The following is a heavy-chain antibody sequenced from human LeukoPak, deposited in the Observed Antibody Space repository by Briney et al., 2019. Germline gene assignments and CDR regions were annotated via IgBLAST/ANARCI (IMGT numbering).Heavy chain of an antibody. V-gene: IGHV3-48*01. CDR2: ISSSSSTI. Sequence: GGSLRLSCAASGFTFSSYSMNWVRQAPGKGLEWVSYISSSSSTIYYADSVKGRFTISRDNAKNSLCLQMNSLRAEDTAVYYCARDRSDAFDIWGQGTMVTVSS. J-gene: IGHJ3*02. CDR1: GFTFSSYS. CDR3: ARDRSDAFDI.